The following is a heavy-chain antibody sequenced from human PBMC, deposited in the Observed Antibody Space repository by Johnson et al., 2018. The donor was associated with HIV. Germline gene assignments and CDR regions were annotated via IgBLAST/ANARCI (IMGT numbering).Heavy chain of an antibody. V-gene: IGHV3-30*14. D-gene: IGHD5-18*01. J-gene: IGHJ3*01. CDR2: ISYDGSNK. Sequence: QMLLVESGGGLVQPGGSLRLSCAASGFTFSSYAMHWVRQAPGKGLEWVAVISYDGSNKYYADSVKGRFTISRDNSKNLLYLQMNSLRPKDTAVYYCAGDGRGLVTRGSFDVWGQGTVVTVSS. CDR3: AGDGRGLVTRGSFDV. CDR1: GFTFSSYA.